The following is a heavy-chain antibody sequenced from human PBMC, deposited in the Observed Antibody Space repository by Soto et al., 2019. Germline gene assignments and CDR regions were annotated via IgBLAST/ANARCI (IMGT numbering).Heavy chain of an antibody. J-gene: IGHJ4*02. Sequence: LRLSCAASGFTVSSNYMSWVRQAPGRGLEWVSVIYSGGSTYYADSVKGRFTISRDNSKNTLYLQMNSLRAEDTAVYYCAREGYGDYGVHYCDYWGQGTLVTVSS. CDR3: AREGYGDYGVHYCDY. CDR2: IYSGGST. CDR1: GFTVSSNY. D-gene: IGHD4-17*01. V-gene: IGHV3-53*01.